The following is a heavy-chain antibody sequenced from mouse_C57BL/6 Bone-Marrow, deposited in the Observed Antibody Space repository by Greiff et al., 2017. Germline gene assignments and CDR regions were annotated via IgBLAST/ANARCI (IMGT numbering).Heavy chain of an antibody. J-gene: IGHJ3*01. Sequence: EVQLQQSGPELVKPGASVKISCKASGYTFTDYYMNWVKQSHGKSLEWIGDINPNNGGTSYNQKFKGKATLTVDKSSSTAYMELRSLTSEDSAVYYCAVSPAWFAYWGQGTLVTVSA. D-gene: IGHD2-2*01. V-gene: IGHV1-26*01. CDR1: GYTFTDYY. CDR2: INPNNGGT. CDR3: AVSPAWFAY.